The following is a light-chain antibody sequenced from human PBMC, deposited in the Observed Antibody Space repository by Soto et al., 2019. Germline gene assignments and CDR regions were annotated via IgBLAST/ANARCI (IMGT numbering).Light chain of an antibody. CDR2: EVS. CDR1: SSDVGDYNY. J-gene: IGLJ2*01. Sequence: QSALTQPPSASGSPGQSVTISCTGTSSDVGDYNYVSWYQQHPGKAPKLIIYEVSKRPSGVPDRFSGSKSGNRASLAVSGLQTEDEADYYCSSYAGNNNVIFGGGTKLTVL. V-gene: IGLV2-8*01. CDR3: SSYAGNNNVI.